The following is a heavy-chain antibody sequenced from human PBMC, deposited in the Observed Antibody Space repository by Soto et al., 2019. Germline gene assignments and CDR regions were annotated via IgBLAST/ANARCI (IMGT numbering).Heavy chain of an antibody. CDR1: GAFLSSGGYY. D-gene: IGHD1-26*01. Sequence: SETLSLTCTVSGAFLSSGGYYWTWLRQHPGKGLEWLGCIFYSGTTVYNPSLKGRLTLAMDTAKNQLSLKLSSVTAADTAVYYCATIVGANDYWGQGTLVTVSS. V-gene: IGHV4-31*03. CDR2: IFYSGTT. J-gene: IGHJ4*02. CDR3: ATIVGANDY.